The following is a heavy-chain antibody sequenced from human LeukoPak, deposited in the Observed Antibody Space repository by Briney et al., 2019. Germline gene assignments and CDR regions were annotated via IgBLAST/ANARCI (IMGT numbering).Heavy chain of an antibody. Sequence: GGSLRLSCAASGFTFDDYAMHWVRQAPGKGLEWVSLISGDGGSTYYADSVKGRFTISRDNSKNSLYLQMNSLSTEDTALYYCAKGAAAGNYFDYWVQGTLVTVSS. J-gene: IGHJ4*02. CDR2: ISGDGGST. CDR1: GFTFDDYA. V-gene: IGHV3-43*02. D-gene: IGHD6-13*01. CDR3: AKGAAAGNYFDY.